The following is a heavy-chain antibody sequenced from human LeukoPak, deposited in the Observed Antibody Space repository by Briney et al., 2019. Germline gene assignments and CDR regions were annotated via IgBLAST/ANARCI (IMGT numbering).Heavy chain of an antibody. V-gene: IGHV1-8*01. CDR3: ARRDYYGSGSANSDY. CDR1: GYTFTSYD. Sequence: ASVKVSCKASGYTFTSYDINWVRQATEQGLEWMGWMNPNSGNTGYAQKFQGRVTMTRNTSISTAYMELSSLRSEDTAVYYCARRDYYGSGSANSDYWGQGTLVTVSS. J-gene: IGHJ4*02. D-gene: IGHD3-10*01. CDR2: MNPNSGNT.